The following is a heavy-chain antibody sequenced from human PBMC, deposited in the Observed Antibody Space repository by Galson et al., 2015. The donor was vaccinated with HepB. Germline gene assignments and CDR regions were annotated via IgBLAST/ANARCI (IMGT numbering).Heavy chain of an antibody. D-gene: IGHD3-10*01. CDR1: GGTFSSYA. J-gene: IGHJ3*02. CDR3: AREMELYAFDI. V-gene: IGHV1-69*13. Sequence: SVTVSCKASGGTFSSYAISWVRQAPGQGLEWMGGIILIFGTANYAQKFQGRVTITADESTSTAYMELSSLRSEDTAVYYCAREMELYAFDIWGQGTMVTVSS. CDR2: IILIFGTA.